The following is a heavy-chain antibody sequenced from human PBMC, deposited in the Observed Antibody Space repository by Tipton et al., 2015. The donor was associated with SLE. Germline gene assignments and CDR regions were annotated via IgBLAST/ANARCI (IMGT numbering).Heavy chain of an antibody. Sequence: TLSLTCAVYGGSFRGYYWSWIRQPPGKGLEWIGEINNSGSTNYNPSLKSRVIISVDTSKNQFSLKLSSVTAADTAVYYCSTPGYCSGGSCYPALGYWGQGTLVTVSS. J-gene: IGHJ4*02. CDR1: GGSFRGYY. V-gene: IGHV4-34*01. D-gene: IGHD2-15*01. CDR3: STPGYCSGGSCYPALGY. CDR2: INNSGST.